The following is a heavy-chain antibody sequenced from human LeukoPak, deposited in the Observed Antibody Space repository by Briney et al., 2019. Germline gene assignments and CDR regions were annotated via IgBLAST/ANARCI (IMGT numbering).Heavy chain of an antibody. CDR3: ARDRVGSNYYYGMDV. Sequence: GGSLRPSCAASGFTVSSNYMSWVRQAPGKGLEWVSVIYSGGSTYYADSVKGRFTISRDNSKNTQYLQMNSLRAEDTAVYYCARDRVGSNYYYGMDVWGQGTTVTVSS. CDR1: GFTVSSNY. J-gene: IGHJ6*02. V-gene: IGHV3-66*01. D-gene: IGHD2-15*01. CDR2: IYSGGST.